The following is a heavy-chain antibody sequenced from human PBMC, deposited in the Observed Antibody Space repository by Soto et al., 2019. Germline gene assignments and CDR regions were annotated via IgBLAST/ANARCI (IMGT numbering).Heavy chain of an antibody. CDR2: IIPIFGTA. Sequence: SVKVSCKASGGTFSSYAISWVRQAPGQGPEWMGGIIPIFGTANYAQKFQGRVTITADESTSTAYMELSSLRSEDTAVYYCALRYFDWLLGDYYYYYGMDVWG. CDR3: ALRYFDWLLGDYYYYYGMDV. D-gene: IGHD3-9*01. V-gene: IGHV1-69*13. J-gene: IGHJ6*02. CDR1: GGTFSSYA.